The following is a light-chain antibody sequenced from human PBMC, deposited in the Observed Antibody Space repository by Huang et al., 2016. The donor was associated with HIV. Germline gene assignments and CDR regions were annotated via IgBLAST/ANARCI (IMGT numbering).Light chain of an antibody. CDR3: QRYDIAPRA. Sequence: DIQMTQSPPSLSASPGVTVTLNCRASQDIGNFVAWFQQKPWATPRLLIYGASRFQVGVPSRFSGRGSGTDFTLTITNLQPEDVATYHCQRYDIAPRAFGPGTKVDIK. V-gene: IGKV1-27*01. CDR1: QDIGNF. J-gene: IGKJ1*01. CDR2: GAS.